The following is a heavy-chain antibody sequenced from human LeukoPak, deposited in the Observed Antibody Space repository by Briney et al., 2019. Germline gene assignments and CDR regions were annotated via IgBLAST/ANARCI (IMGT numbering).Heavy chain of an antibody. J-gene: IGHJ5*02. CDR1: GYTFSTYP. D-gene: IGHD6-19*01. V-gene: IGHV1-69*13. CDR2: IIPIFGTA. Sequence: SVKVSCKASGYTFSTYPLNWVRQAPGQGLEWMGGIIPIFGTANYAQKFQGRVTITADESTSTAYMELSSLRSEDTAVYYCARDRVDGSGWDSRIVFWFDPWGQGTLVTVSS. CDR3: ARDRVDGSGWDSRIVFWFDP.